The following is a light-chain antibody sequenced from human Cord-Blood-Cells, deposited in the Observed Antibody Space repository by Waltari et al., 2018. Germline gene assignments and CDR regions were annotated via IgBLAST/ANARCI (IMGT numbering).Light chain of an antibody. CDR3: QSYDSSLSGSV. CDR1: SSNIGAGYD. J-gene: IGLJ3*02. V-gene: IGLV1-40*01. CDR2: GNS. Sequence: PGQRVTISCTGSSSNIGAGYDVHWYQQLPGTAPKLLIYGNSNRPSGVPDRFSGSKSGTSASLAITGLQAEDEADYYCQSYDSSLSGSVFGGGTKLTVL.